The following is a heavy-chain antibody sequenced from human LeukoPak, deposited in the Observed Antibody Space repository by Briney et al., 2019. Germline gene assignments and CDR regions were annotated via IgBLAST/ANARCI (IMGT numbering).Heavy chain of an antibody. D-gene: IGHD3-3*01. CDR3: ARDTNLEGEFDY. CDR1: GGSISRTSHY. V-gene: IGHV4-39*07. J-gene: IGHJ4*02. CDR2: IYYSAST. Sequence: SSETPSLTCTVSGGSISRTSHYWGWIRQPPGKGLEWIGSIYYSASTYYNPSLKSRVTTSVDTSKNQFSLKLSSVTAADTAVYYCARDTNLEGEFDYWGQGTLVTVSS.